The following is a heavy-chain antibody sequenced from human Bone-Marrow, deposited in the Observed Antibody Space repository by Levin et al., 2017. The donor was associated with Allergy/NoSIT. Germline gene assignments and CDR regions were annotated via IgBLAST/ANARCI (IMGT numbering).Heavy chain of an antibody. Sequence: SETLSLTCSVSGGSISSSSYYWDWIRQPPGKGLEWVGSIFYSGTTNYNPSLKSRVAISVDTSKNQFSLTLSSVTAADTAVYYCARRGSSSRAGGGFDYWGQGTLVTVSS. V-gene: IGHV4-39*01. CDR3: ARRGSSSRAGGGFDY. J-gene: IGHJ4*02. CDR2: IFYSGTT. D-gene: IGHD6-13*01. CDR1: GGSISSSSYY.